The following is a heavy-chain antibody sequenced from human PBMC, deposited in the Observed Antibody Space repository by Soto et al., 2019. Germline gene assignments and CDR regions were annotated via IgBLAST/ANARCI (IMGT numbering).Heavy chain of an antibody. CDR3: ASGHDAYKVRY. D-gene: IGHD1-1*01. J-gene: IGHJ4*02. CDR1: GGSISSGGTGSY. V-gene: IGHV4-31*03. CDR2: IYYTGNT. Sequence: QVQLQESGPGLVKPSQTLSLTCTVSGGSISSGGTGSYWTWIRQLPGKGLEWIGYIYYTGNTYYNPSLKSRPTISIDTSEIQFSLKLTSVTAADTAVYFCASGHDAYKVRYWGQGTLVTVSS.